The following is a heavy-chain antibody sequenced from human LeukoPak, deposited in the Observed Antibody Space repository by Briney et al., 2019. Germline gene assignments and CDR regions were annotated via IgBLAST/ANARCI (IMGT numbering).Heavy chain of an antibody. D-gene: IGHD3-22*01. J-gene: IGHJ4*02. CDR1: GYSISSGYY. CDR3: ARVPLYYYDSSGYPY. CDR2: IYHSGST. Sequence: SETLSLTCTVSGYSISSGYYWGWTRQPPGKGLEWIGSIYHSGSTYYNPSLKSRVTISVDTSKNQFSLKLSSVTAADTAVYYCARVPLYYYDSSGYPYWGQGTLVTVSS. V-gene: IGHV4-38-2*02.